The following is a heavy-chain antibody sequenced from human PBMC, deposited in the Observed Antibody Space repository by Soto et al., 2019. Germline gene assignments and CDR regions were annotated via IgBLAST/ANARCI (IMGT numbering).Heavy chain of an antibody. J-gene: IGHJ4*02. CDR2: RKQDGSEK. CDR3: ARDLASTTITNY. CDR1: GCTFSSYW. Sequence: EVQLVESGGGLVQPGGSLRLSCAASGCTFSSYWMSWVRQAPGKGLEWVANRKQDGSEKYYVDSVKGRFTISRDNAKKSRDLQRNGLRAKDTAVYYCARDLASTTITNYWGQGTLVTVSS. D-gene: IGHD4-17*01. V-gene: IGHV3-7*04.